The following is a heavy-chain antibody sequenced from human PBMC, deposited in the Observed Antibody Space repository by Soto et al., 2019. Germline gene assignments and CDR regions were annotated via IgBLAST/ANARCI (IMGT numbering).Heavy chain of an antibody. Sequence: QVQLQESGPELVKPSETLSLTCTVSGGSMSSYYWSWIRQPPGKGLEWIGNMYYSGSTNYNPSLKSRVTISVDTSKNQFSLKLSSVTAADTAVYYCARSESGFDSGDCWGQGILVTVSS. CDR3: ARSESGFDSGDC. D-gene: IGHD5-12*01. V-gene: IGHV4-59*08. J-gene: IGHJ4*02. CDR1: GGSMSSYY. CDR2: MYYSGST.